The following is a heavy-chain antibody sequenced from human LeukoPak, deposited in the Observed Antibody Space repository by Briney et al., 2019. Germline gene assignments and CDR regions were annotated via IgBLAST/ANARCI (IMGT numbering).Heavy chain of an antibody. J-gene: IGHJ5*02. V-gene: IGHV5-51*01. CDR3: ARLGLGWFDP. CDR2: IYPGDSET. D-gene: IGHD3-16*01. Sequence: GESLKISCETSGYIFTNYWIAWVRQMPGKGLEWMGIIYPGDSETRYSPSFQGQVTMSVDKSISTAYLHWSSLRASDTAMYYCARLGLGWFDPWGQGTLVTVSS. CDR1: GYIFTNYW.